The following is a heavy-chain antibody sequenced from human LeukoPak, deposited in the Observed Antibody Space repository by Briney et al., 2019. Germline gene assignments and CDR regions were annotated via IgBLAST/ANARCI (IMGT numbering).Heavy chain of an antibody. D-gene: IGHD3-10*01. J-gene: IGHJ3*02. V-gene: IGHV3-23*01. CDR3: ANSVLLWFWELVNPDAFDI. CDR1: GFTFSSYA. CDR2: ISGSGGST. Sequence: QPGGSLRLSCAASGFTFSSYAMSWVRQAPGKGLEWVSAISGSGGSTYYADSVKGRFTISRDNSKNTLYLQMNSLRAEDTAVYYCANSVLLWFWELVNPDAFDIWGQGTMVTVSS.